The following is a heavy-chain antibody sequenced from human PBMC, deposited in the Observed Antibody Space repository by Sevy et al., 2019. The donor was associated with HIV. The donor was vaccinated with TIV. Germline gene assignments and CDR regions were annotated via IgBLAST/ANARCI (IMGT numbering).Heavy chain of an antibody. D-gene: IGHD2-15*01. CDR3: ARDAAPAATNYFDY. Sequence: GGSLRLSCAASGFTFSSYAMHWVRQAPGKGLEWVAVISYDGSNKYYADSVKGRFTISRDNSKNTLYLQMNSLRAEDTAVYDCARDAAPAATNYFDYWGQGTLVTVSS. CDR2: ISYDGSNK. CDR1: GFTFSSYA. V-gene: IGHV3-30-3*01. J-gene: IGHJ4*02.